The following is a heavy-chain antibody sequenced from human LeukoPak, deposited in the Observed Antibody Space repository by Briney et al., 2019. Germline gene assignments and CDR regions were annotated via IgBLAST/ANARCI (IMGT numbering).Heavy chain of an antibody. CDR3: AKSGYYYYMDV. CDR1: GFTFSSYE. V-gene: IGHV3-48*03. CDR2: ISSSGSTI. D-gene: IGHD6-25*01. Sequence: PGGSLRLSCAASGFTFSSYEMNWVRQAPGKGLEWVSYISSSGSTIYYADSAKGRFTISRDNSNNSVYLQMNGLRTEDTALYYCAKSGYYYYMDVWGKGTTVTVSS. J-gene: IGHJ6*03.